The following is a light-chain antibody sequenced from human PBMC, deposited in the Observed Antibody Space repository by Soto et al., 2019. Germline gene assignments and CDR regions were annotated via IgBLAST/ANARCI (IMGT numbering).Light chain of an antibody. V-gene: IGLV4-69*01. CDR2: VNSDGGH. CDR1: SGHNNYA. J-gene: IGLJ3*02. Sequence: QTVVTQPPSASASLGASVKLTCALSSGHNNYAIAWQQQQPEKGPRYLMKVNSDGGHSKGDGIPDRFSGSSSGAERYLTISSLQSEDEADYYCQTWGTGMGVFGGGTQLTVL. CDR3: QTWGTGMGV.